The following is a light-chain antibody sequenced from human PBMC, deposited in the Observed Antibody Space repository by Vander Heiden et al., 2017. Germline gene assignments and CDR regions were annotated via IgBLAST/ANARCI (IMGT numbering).Light chain of an antibody. CDR3: QQRSNWPPLLT. J-gene: IGKJ4*01. CDR2: DAS. V-gene: IGKV3-11*01. CDR1: QSVSSY. Sequence: ETVFTQSPATLSLSPGERATLSGSAIQSVSSYLAWYQQKPGQAPRLLIYDASNGATGIPARFSGSGSGTDFTLTISSLEPEDFAVYYCQQRSNWPPLLTFGGGTKVEIK.